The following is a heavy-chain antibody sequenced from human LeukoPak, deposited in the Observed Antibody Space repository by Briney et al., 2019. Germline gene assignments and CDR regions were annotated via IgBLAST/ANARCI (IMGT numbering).Heavy chain of an antibody. CDR2: IYTSGST. CDR3: ARNLWM. V-gene: IGHV4-61*02. Sequence: PSETLSLTCTVSGGSISSGSYYWSWIRQPAGKGLEWIGRIYTSGSTNYNPSLKSRVTISVDTSKNQFSLKLSSVTAADTAVYHCARNLWMGGQGTLVTVSS. J-gene: IGHJ4*02. CDR1: GGSISSGSYY. D-gene: IGHD1-1*01.